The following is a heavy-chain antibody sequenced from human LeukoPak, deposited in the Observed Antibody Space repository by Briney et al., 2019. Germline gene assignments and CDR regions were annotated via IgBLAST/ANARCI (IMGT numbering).Heavy chain of an antibody. V-gene: IGHV1-2*06. CDR1: GYTFTGYY. J-gene: IGHJ4*02. CDR2: INPNSGGT. Sequence: ASVKVSCKASGYTFTGYYMHWVRQAPGQGLEWMGRINPNSGGTNYAQKFQGRVTMIRDTSISTAYMELSRLRSDDTAVYYCARDLAYYDILTYWGQGTLVTVSS. D-gene: IGHD3-9*01. CDR3: ARDLAYYDILTY.